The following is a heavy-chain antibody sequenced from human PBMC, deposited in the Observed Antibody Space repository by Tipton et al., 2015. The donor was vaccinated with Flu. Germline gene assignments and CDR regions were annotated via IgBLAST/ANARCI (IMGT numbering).Heavy chain of an antibody. CDR3: ARGRAVAGFRGFDY. Sequence: TLSLTCTVSGGSISSGSYYWSWLRQPAGKGLEWIGRIYTSGSTNYNPSLKSRVTISVDTSKNQFSLKLSSVTAAGTAVYYCARGRAVAGFRGFDYWGQGTLVTVSS. D-gene: IGHD6-19*01. CDR2: IYTSGST. J-gene: IGHJ4*02. CDR1: GGSISSGSYY. V-gene: IGHV4-61*02.